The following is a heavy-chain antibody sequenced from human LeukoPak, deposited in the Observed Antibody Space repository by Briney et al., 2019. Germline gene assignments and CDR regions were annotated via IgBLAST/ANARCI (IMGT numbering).Heavy chain of an antibody. CDR1: GFSISRYE. Sequence: GGSLRLSCAASGFSISRYEMNWVRQAPGKGLEWVSHISSSGSTIWYADSVKGRFTISRDNAKNSLYLQMNSLRAEDMAVYYCARVELAPYYYYMDVWGKGTTVTVSS. J-gene: IGHJ6*03. CDR2: ISSSGSTI. D-gene: IGHD1-7*01. V-gene: IGHV3-48*03. CDR3: ARVELAPYYYYMDV.